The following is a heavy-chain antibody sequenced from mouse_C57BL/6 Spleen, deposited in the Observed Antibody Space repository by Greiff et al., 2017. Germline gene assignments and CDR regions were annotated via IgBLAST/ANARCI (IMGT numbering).Heavy chain of an antibody. CDR1: GYSFTDYN. CDR2: INPNYGTT. Sequence: EVKLMESGPELVKPGASVKISCKASGYSFTDYNMNWVKQSHGKSLEWIGVINPNYGTTSYNQKFKGKATLTVDQSSSTAYMQLNSLTSEDSAVYYCARTGTYRYFDVWGTGTTVTVSS. CDR3: ARTGTYRYFDV. V-gene: IGHV1-39*01. J-gene: IGHJ1*03. D-gene: IGHD4-1*01.